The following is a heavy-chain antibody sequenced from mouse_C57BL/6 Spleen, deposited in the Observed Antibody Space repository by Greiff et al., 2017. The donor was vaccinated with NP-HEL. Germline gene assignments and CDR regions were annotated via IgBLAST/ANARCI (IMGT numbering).Heavy chain of an antibody. J-gene: IGHJ3*01. CDR2: IYPRSGNT. CDR1: GYTFTSYG. CDR3: ARWGLIRSDGGTY. V-gene: IGHV1-81*01. D-gene: IGHD1-1*01. Sequence: VQLQQSGAELARPGASVKLSCKASGYTFTSYGISWVKQRTGQGLEWIGEIYPRSGNTYYNEKFKGKATLTADKSSSTAYMELRSLTAEDSAVYFCARWGLIRSDGGTYWGQGTLVTVSA.